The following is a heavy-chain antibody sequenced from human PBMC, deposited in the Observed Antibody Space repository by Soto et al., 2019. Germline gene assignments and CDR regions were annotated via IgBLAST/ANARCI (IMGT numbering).Heavy chain of an antibody. Sequence: GGSLRLSCAASGFTFSSYSMNWVRQAPGKGLEWVSYISSSSSTIYYADSVKGRFTISRDNAKNSLYLQMNSLRDEDTAVYYCARGRMDYDFWSGYGYYFDYWGQGTLVTVSS. CDR2: ISSSSSTI. CDR1: GFTFSSYS. CDR3: ARGRMDYDFWSGYGYYFDY. J-gene: IGHJ4*02. V-gene: IGHV3-48*02. D-gene: IGHD3-3*01.